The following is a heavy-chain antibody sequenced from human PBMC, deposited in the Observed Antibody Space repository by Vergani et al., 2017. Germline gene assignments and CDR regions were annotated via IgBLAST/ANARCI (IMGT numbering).Heavy chain of an antibody. D-gene: IGHD4-17*01. J-gene: IGHJ4*02. Sequence: EVQLVESGGGLVQPGGSLRVSCAASGFTLSSYWMSWVRQAPGKGLEWVANIKQDGSEKSYGDSVKGRFTISRDTSKKTLSLQMRSLRADDTAVYYCAKDGRENSDYGYFDYWGQGTLVTVSS. V-gene: IGHV3-7*01. CDR1: GFTLSSYW. CDR3: AKDGRENSDYGYFDY. CDR2: IKQDGSEK.